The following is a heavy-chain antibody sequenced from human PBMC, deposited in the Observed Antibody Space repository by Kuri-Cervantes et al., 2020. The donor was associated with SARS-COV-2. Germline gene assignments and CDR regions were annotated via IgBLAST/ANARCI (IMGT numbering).Heavy chain of an antibody. CDR3: ARDRQVVVISDGMDV. CDR2: IIPIFGIA. V-gene: IGHV1-69*10. CDR1: GDTFSSYA. Sequence: SVKVSCKASGDTFSSYAISWVRQAPGQGLEWMGGIIPIFGIANYAQKFQGRVTITADTSTSTAYMELSSLRSEDTAVYYCARDRQVVVISDGMDVWGQGTTVTVSS. D-gene: IGHD3-22*01. J-gene: IGHJ6*02.